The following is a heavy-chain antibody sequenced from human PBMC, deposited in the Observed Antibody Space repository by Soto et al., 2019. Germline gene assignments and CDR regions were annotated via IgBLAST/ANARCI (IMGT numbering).Heavy chain of an antibody. J-gene: IGHJ5*01. CDR3: ARACSVPDLNLFDS. CDR2: IYYSGST. D-gene: IGHD2-21*02. CDR1: GCY. V-gene: IGHV4-31*02. Sequence: GCYRIIKHQHPGKGLEWIGYIYYSGSTYYNPSLKSRVTISVDTSKNQFSLKLSSVTAADTAVYYCARACSVPDLNLFDSWVQGTPVTVSS.